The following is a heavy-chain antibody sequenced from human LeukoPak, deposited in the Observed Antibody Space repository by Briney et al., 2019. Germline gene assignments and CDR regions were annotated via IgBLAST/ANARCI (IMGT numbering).Heavy chain of an antibody. V-gene: IGHV4-38-2*02. CDR2: IYHSGST. CDR1: GYSISSGYY. CDR3: ARGMAGYGGYDY. J-gene: IGHJ4*02. D-gene: IGHD5-12*01. Sequence: TSSETLSLTCTVSGYSISSGYYWGWIRQPPGKGLEWIGSIYHSGSTYYNPSLKSRVTISVDTSKNQFSLKLSSVTAADTAVYYCARGMAGYGGYDYWGQGTLVTVSS.